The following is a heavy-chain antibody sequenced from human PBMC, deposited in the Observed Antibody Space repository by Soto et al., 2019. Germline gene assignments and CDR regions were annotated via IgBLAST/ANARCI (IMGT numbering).Heavy chain of an antibody. CDR3: AGTEGAGTKYYYYYYYMDV. CDR2: IYYSGST. CDR1: GGSISSGGYY. Sequence: SETLSLTCTVSGGSISSGGYYWSWIRQHPGKGLEWIGYIYYSGSTYYNPSLKSRVTISVDTSKNQFSLKLSSVTAADTAVYYCAGTEGAGTKYYYYYYYMDVWGKGTTVTVSS. D-gene: IGHD6-13*01. V-gene: IGHV4-31*03. J-gene: IGHJ6*03.